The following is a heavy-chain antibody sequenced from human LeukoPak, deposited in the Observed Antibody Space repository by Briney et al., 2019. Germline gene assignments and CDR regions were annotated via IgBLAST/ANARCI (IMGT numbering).Heavy chain of an antibody. Sequence: GGSLRLSCAASGFIFSNYWMHWFRQVPGKGLMWVSRVPNGGSDTGYADSVKGRFTISRDDAKNTLSLQMNSLRAEDTAVYYCATSGIGHYYFDFWGQGALVTVSS. CDR2: VPNGGSDT. J-gene: IGHJ4*02. CDR1: GFIFSNYW. V-gene: IGHV3-74*01. CDR3: ATSGIGHYYFDF. D-gene: IGHD3-3*01.